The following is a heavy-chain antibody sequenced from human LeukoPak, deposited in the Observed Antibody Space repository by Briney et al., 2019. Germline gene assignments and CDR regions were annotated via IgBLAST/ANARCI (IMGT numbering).Heavy chain of an antibody. CDR1: GFSFSTYA. CDR3: ASDRRATPMYFFDF. V-gene: IGHV3-23*01. J-gene: IGHJ4*02. D-gene: IGHD2-15*01. Sequence: GGSLRLSCAASGFSFSTYAMSWVRQLPGKGLEWVSGIRHSGVDSSYADSVKGRFTISRDNSKNMLYLQMNSLRDDDTGVYYCASDRRATPMYFFDFWGQGTPVTVSS. CDR2: IRHSGVDS.